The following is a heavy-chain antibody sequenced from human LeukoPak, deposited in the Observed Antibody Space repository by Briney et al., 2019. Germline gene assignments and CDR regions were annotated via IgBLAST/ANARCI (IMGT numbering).Heavy chain of an antibody. J-gene: IGHJ5*02. Sequence: PSETLSLTCAVDGGSFSGYYWSWIRQPPGKGLEWIGEINHSGSTNYNPSLKSRVTISVDTSKNQFSLKLSSVTAADTAVYYCARGQVVVAANWFDPWGQGTLVTVSS. CDR2: INHSGST. D-gene: IGHD2-15*01. V-gene: IGHV4-34*01. CDR3: ARGQVVVAANWFDP. CDR1: GGSFSGYY.